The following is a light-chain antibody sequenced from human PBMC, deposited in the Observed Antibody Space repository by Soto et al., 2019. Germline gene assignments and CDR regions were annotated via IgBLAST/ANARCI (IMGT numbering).Light chain of an antibody. V-gene: IGKV3-20*01. CDR3: QQYGSSREYT. J-gene: IGKJ2*01. CDR2: GAS. Sequence: EIVLTQSPGTLSLSPGERATLSCRASQSVSSSYLAWYQQKPGQAPRLLIYGASSRATGIPDRFSGSGSGTDFTLXISRLEPEDFAVYYCQQYGSSREYTFGQGTKLEIK. CDR1: QSVSSSY.